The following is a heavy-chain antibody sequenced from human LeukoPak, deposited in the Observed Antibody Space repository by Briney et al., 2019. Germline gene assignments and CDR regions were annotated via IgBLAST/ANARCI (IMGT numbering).Heavy chain of an antibody. D-gene: IGHD2-2*01. CDR1: GYTFTGYY. CDR3: ARDNSCSSSSCGNSYMDV. CDR2: INPNSGGT. J-gene: IGHJ6*03. Sequence: ASVKVSCKASGYTFTGYYIHWVRQAPGQGLEGMGWINPNSGGTNYAQKFQGRVTMTSDTSISTAYMELSGLRSDDTALYYCARDNSCSSSSCGNSYMDVWGKGTTVTVSS. V-gene: IGHV1-2*02.